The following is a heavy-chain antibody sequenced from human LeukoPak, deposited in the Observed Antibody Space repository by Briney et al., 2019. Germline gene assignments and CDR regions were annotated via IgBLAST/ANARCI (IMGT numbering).Heavy chain of an antibody. CDR3: ARPTIVGATAGFDP. V-gene: IGHV4-39*01. D-gene: IGHD1-26*01. J-gene: IGHJ5*02. CDR1: GGSISSSSYY. CDR2: IYYSGST. Sequence: PSETLSLTCTVSGGSISSSSYYWGWIRQPPGKGLEWIGSIYYSGSTYYNPSLKSRVTISVDTSKTQFSLKLSSVTAADTAVYYCARPTIVGATAGFDPWGQGTLVTVSS.